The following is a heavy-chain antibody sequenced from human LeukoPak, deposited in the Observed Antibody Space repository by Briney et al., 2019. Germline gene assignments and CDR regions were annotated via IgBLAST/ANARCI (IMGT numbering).Heavy chain of an antibody. CDR2: ISYDGTNK. Sequence: PWGSLTLSCVPSAFPFSRYGMHWVRQAPGKGLEWVAVISYDGTNKYYADSVNGRFTISRDNSKNTLYLQMNGLRAEDTAVYYCAKVKAVAGTRGPPIDAFDIWGQGTMVTVSS. CDR1: AFPFSRYG. D-gene: IGHD6-19*01. V-gene: IGHV3-30*18. J-gene: IGHJ3*02. CDR3: AKVKAVAGTRGPPIDAFDI.